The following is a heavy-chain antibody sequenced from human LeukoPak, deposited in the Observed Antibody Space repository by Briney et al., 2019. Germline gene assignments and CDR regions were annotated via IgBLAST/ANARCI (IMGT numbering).Heavy chain of an antibody. J-gene: IGHJ6*03. V-gene: IGHV3-21*01. CDR1: GFTFSSGS. Sequence: GGSLRLSCAASGFTFSSGSMNWVRQAPGNGLELVSSMSSSSSYIYYADSLNGRFTISRDNANNALYLQMKNRRADDTAVYYCARAPSHHYGSGVYYYYSMAVWGNGTPVTVSS. CDR2: MSSSSSYI. D-gene: IGHD4-17*01. CDR3: ARAPSHHYGSGVYYYYSMAV.